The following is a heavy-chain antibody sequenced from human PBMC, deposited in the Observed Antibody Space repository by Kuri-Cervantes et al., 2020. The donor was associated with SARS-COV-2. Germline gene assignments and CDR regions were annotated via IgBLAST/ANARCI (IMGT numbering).Heavy chain of an antibody. J-gene: IGHJ6*02. D-gene: IGHD6-19*01. Sequence: SVKVSCKASGGTFSSYTISWVRQAPGQGLEWMGGIIPIFGTANYAQKFQGRVTITADESTSTAYMELSSLRSEDTAVYYCARFRPGIAVARPGGMDVWGQGTTVTVSS. CDR1: GGTFSSYT. V-gene: IGHV1-69*13. CDR3: ARFRPGIAVARPGGMDV. CDR2: IIPIFGTA.